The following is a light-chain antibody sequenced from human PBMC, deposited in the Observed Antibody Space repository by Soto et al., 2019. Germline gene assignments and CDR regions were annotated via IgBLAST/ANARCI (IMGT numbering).Light chain of an antibody. CDR2: AAS. CDR1: QSIDRW. Sequence: DIQMTQSPSTLSASVVDIVTMTCRAGQSIDRWLACYQQKPGKAPKLLIYAASSLQSGVPSRFSGSGSGTDFTLTISSLQFEDFATYYCQQSYNTPITFGQGTKVE. V-gene: IGKV1-39*01. CDR3: QQSYNTPIT. J-gene: IGKJ1*01.